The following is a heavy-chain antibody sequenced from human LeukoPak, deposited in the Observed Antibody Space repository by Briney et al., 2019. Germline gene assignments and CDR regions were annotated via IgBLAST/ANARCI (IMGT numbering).Heavy chain of an antibody. CDR2: INSNSGGP. CDR3: ARYLSGYDYFDY. V-gene: IGHV1-2*02. Sequence: ASVKVSCKASGYTFSDYYMHWVRQAPGQGLEWMGWINSNSGGPKYAQKFQGRVTMTRDTSISTVYMELNTLISDDTAIYYCARYLSGYDYFDYWGQGTLVTVSS. D-gene: IGHD5-12*01. J-gene: IGHJ4*02. CDR1: GYTFSDYY.